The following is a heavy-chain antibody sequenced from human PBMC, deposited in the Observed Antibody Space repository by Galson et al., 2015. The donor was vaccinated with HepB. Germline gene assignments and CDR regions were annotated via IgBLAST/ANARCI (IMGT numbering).Heavy chain of an antibody. J-gene: IGHJ6*02. V-gene: IGHV1-3*01. D-gene: IGHD6-25*01. CDR2: INADNGNT. CDR3: ARGGEPYYYYGMDV. CDR1: GYTFTSYA. Sequence: SVKVSCKASGYTFTSYAIQWVRQAPGQRLEWMGWINADNGNTKYSQKFRGRVTITRDTSAGTGYMELSSLRSEDTAMYYCARGGEPYYYYGMDVWGQGTTVTVSS.